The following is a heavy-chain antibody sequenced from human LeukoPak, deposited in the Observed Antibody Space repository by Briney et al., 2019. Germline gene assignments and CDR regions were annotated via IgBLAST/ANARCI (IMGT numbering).Heavy chain of an antibody. Sequence: GASVKVSCKASGYTFTDYYMHWVRQAPGQGLEWMGWINPNSGGTNYAQKFQGRVTMTRDTSISTAYMELSRLRSDDTAVYYCARGKYYYESSGPFGYQGKGTLVTAS. V-gene: IGHV1-2*02. CDR2: INPNSGGT. CDR1: GYTFTDYY. J-gene: IGHJ4*01. CDR3: ARGKYYYESSGPFGY. D-gene: IGHD3-22*01.